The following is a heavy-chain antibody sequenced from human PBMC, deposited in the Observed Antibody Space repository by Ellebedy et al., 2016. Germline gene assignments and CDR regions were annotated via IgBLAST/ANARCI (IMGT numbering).Heavy chain of an antibody. V-gene: IGHV4-39*07. CDR3: ARDRGAVAESDY. CDR1: GGSISSSY. D-gene: IGHD6-19*01. J-gene: IGHJ4*02. CDR2: IYYSGST. Sequence: SETLSLXXTVSGGSISSSYWGWIRQPPGKGLEWIGSIYYSGSTYYNPSLKSRVTISVDTSKNQFSLKLSSVTAADTAVYYCARDRGAVAESDYWGQGTLVTVSS.